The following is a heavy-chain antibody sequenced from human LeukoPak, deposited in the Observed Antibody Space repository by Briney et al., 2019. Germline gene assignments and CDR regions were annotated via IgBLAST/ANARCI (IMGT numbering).Heavy chain of an antibody. CDR1: GYTFTDYY. D-gene: IGHD5-18*01. CDR3: ARVILGDTAMVTGYYFDY. V-gene: IGHV1-2*02. CDR2: MNPNSGGT. Sequence: ASVKVSCRASGYTFTDYYIHWVRQAPGQGLEWMAWMNPNSGGTSYAQKFQGRVTMTRDTSISTAYMELSRLRSEDTAVYYCARVILGDTAMVTGYYFDYWGQGTLVTVSS. J-gene: IGHJ4*02.